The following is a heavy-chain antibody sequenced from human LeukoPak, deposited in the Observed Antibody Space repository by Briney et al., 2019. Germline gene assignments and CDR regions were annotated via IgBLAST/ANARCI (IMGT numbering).Heavy chain of an antibody. CDR2: IYYSGST. J-gene: IGHJ4*02. CDR1: GDSISTYY. V-gene: IGHV4-59*01. D-gene: IGHD2-15*01. CDR3: VARHFSGAKYYFDY. Sequence: SETLSLTCVVSGDSISTYYWTWIRQPPGKGLEWIGDIYYSGSTNYNPSLKSRVTMSVDTSKNQFSLNLRSVTAADTALYYCVARHFSGAKYYFDYWGQGTLVTVSS.